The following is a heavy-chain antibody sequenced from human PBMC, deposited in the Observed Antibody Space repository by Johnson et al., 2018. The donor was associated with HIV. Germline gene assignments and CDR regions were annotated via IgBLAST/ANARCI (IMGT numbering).Heavy chain of an antibody. V-gene: IGHV3-30-3*02. CDR2: ISYDGSNK. CDR3: AKSDYPGIAVAGSAYDDAFDI. CDR1: GITFSDYA. J-gene: IGHJ3*02. D-gene: IGHD6-19*01. Sequence: QMQLVESGGGVVQPGRSLRLSCAASGITFSDYAMHWVRQAPGKGLEWVAVISYDGSNKYYADSVKGRFTISRDNSKNTLYLQMNSLRVEDTAVYYCAKSDYPGIAVAGSAYDDAFDIWGQGTMVTVSS.